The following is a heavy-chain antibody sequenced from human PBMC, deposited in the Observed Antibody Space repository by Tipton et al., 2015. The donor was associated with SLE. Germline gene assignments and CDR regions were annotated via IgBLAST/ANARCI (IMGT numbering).Heavy chain of an antibody. D-gene: IGHD6-25*01. J-gene: IGHJ5*02. CDR2: VWSTGSA. CDR3: ARYRLAGLDP. V-gene: IGHV4-59*10. Sequence: WSWFRQPAGKGLEGIGRVWSTGSANYNPSLKSRVTMSIDTSRNQYSLKLSSVTATDTAVYYCARYRLAGLDPWGQGTLVAVSS.